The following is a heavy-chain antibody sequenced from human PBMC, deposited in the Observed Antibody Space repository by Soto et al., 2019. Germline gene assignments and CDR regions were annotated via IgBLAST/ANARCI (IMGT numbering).Heavy chain of an antibody. CDR1: GFTFSSYA. V-gene: IGHV3-23*01. J-gene: IGHJ4*02. Sequence: EVQLLESGGGLVQPGGSLVLSCAASGFTFSSYAMSWVRQAPGKGLEWVSSISGGGNDAYYADSVKGRFTISRDNSKNTLYVQMNSLRADDAAGHYFARSFFLATTDNAPFDYWGQGTLVTVSS. D-gene: IGHD1-1*01. CDR2: ISGGGNDA. CDR3: ARSFFLATTDNAPFDY.